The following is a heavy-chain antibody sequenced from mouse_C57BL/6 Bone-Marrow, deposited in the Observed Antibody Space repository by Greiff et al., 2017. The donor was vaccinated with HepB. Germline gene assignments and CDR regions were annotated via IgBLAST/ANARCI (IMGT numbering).Heavy chain of an antibody. V-gene: IGHV1-55*01. Sequence: QVQLQQPGAELVKPGASVKMSCKASGYTFTSYWITWVKQRPGQGLEWIGDIYPGSGSTNYNEKFKSKATLTVDTSSSTAYMQLIRLTSEDSAVYYCSPDGYYYFDYWGQGTTLTVSS. CDR2: IYPGSGST. D-gene: IGHD2-3*01. CDR3: SPDGYYYFDY. CDR1: GYTFTSYW. J-gene: IGHJ2*01.